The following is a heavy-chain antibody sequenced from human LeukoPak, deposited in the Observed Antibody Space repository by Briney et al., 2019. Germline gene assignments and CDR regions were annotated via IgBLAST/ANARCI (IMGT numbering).Heavy chain of an antibody. D-gene: IGHD3-10*01. Sequence: PGGSLRLSCEASGFTFSDCYMDWVRQAPGKGLEWVGRTKHKTNSYTTDYATSVKGRFTISRDDSKNSLYLQMNSLKTEDTAVYYCAREWYGREDYWGQGTLVTVSS. CDR1: GFTFSDCY. J-gene: IGHJ4*02. CDR3: AREWYGREDY. V-gene: IGHV3-72*01. CDR2: TKHKTNSYTT.